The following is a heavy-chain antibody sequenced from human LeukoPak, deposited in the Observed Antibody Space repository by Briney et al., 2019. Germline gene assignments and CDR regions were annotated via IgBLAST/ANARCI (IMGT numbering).Heavy chain of an antibody. V-gene: IGHV4-4*07. CDR2: MYTSGST. CDR3: ARDNCIGGSCFTLDY. CDR1: GASINSYY. J-gene: IGHJ4*02. Sequence: SETLSLTCTVSGASINSYYWCWIRQPAGKGLEWIGRMYTSGSTNYNPSLKRRVTMSVDTSKNQFSLKLSSVTAADTAVYYCARDNCIGGSCFTLDYWGQGTLVTVSS. D-gene: IGHD2-15*01.